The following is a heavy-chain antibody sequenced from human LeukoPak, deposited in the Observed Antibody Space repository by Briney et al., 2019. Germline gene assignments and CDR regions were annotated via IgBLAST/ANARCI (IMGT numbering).Heavy chain of an antibody. CDR3: ARDCSSTSCSFDY. CDR1: GDTPTRDG. CDR2: ISAYNGNT. Sequence: ASCKASGDTPTRDGISRVRQAPGPGLECRRWISAYNGNTNYAQTLPGRVTITTVTSAGTAYSELRSLRSDDTAVYYCARDCSSTSCSFDYWGQRTLVTVSS. V-gene: IGHV1-18*04. D-gene: IGHD2-2*01. J-gene: IGHJ4*02.